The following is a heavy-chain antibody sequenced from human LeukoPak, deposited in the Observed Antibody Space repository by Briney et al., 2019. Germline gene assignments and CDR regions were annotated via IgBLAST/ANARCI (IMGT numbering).Heavy chain of an antibody. CDR1: GYTFTSYG. CDR3: ARLRFGLNWFDP. V-gene: IGHV1-18*01. D-gene: IGHD3/OR15-3a*01. Sequence: ASXKVSCKASGYTFTSYGISWVRQAPGQGLEWMGWISAYNGNTNYAQKLQGRVTMTTDTSTSTAYMELRSLRSDDTAVYYCARLRFGLNWFDPWGQGTLVTVSS. J-gene: IGHJ5*02. CDR2: ISAYNGNT.